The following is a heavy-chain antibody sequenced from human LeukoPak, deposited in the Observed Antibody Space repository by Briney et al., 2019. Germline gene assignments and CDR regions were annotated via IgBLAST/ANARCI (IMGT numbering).Heavy chain of an antibody. CDR2: INSDGSST. Sequence: PGGSLRLSCAASGFTFRNYYMHWVRQVPGKGLVWVSHINSDGSSTNYADSVKGRFTISRDNAKNTLFLQVNSLRAEDTAVYYCARGVGNYRYYFDFWGQGTLVTVSS. D-gene: IGHD3-22*01. J-gene: IGHJ4*02. CDR1: GFTFRNYY. CDR3: ARGVGNYRYYFDF. V-gene: IGHV3-74*01.